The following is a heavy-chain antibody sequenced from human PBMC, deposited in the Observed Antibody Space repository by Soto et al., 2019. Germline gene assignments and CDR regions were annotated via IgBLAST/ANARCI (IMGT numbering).Heavy chain of an antibody. D-gene: IGHD5-12*01. Sequence: SQTLSLTCAITGDSVSSNTASWNWIRQSPSRGLEWLGRTYFRSKWYNDYAVSVKSRIIINPDTSNNQFSLQLNSVTPEDTAVYFCAKGDNLGPKTGYAFDPWGQGIMVTVSS. CDR2: TYFRSKWYN. V-gene: IGHV6-1*01. J-gene: IGHJ5*02. CDR3: AKGDNLGPKTGYAFDP. CDR1: GDSVSSNTAS.